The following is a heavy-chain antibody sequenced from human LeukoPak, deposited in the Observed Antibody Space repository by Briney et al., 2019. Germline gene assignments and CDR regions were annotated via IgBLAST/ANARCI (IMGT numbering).Heavy chain of an antibody. Sequence: PSETLSLTCTVSGASISSYYWSWFRQPPGKGLEWMGYIYYFGNTKYNPSLKSRVVISVDTSKNQVVLTMTNMDPVDTATYYCARAYYYDSSGYYEDYWGQGTLVTVSS. CDR2: IYYFGNT. D-gene: IGHD3-22*01. V-gene: IGHV4-59*01. J-gene: IGHJ4*02. CDR3: ARAYYYDSSGYYEDY. CDR1: GASISSYY.